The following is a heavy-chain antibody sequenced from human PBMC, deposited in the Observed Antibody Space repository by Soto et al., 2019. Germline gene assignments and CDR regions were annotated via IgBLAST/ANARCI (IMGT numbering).Heavy chain of an antibody. CDR3: ARDLAEGYGDRLYYYYGMDV. V-gene: IGHV1-2*02. Sequence: WASVKVSCKASGYTFTGYDMHWVRQAPGQGLEWMGWINPNSGGTNYAQKFQGRVTMTRDTSISTAYMELSRLRSDDTAVYYCARDLAEGYGDRLYYYYGMDVWGQGTTVTVSS. CDR1: GYTFTGYD. J-gene: IGHJ6*02. D-gene: IGHD4-17*01. CDR2: INPNSGGT.